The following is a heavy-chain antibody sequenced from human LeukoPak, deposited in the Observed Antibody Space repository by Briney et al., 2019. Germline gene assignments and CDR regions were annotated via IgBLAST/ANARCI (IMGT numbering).Heavy chain of an antibody. CDR2: ISGSGGST. V-gene: IGHV3-23*01. CDR1: GFSLSSYA. Sequence: PGGSLRLSCATSGFSLSSYAMSWVRQAPGKGLEWVSGISGSGGSTDNVDSVKGRFTISRDNAKNSLYLQMNSLRAEDTAVYYCARRGVYSSSGSYYYGMDVWGQGTTVTVSS. D-gene: IGHD6-13*01. CDR3: ARRGVYSSSGSYYYGMDV. J-gene: IGHJ6*02.